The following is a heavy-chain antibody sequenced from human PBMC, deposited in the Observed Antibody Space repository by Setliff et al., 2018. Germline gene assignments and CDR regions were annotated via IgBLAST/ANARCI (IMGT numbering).Heavy chain of an antibody. J-gene: IGHJ3*02. CDR1: GASITSGHY. D-gene: IGHD3-3*01. CDR2: IYHRGRT. CDR3: ASPRRDDLDSPFDAFDI. V-gene: IGHV4-38-2*01. Sequence: SETLSLTCGVSGASITSGHYWGWIRQPPGKGLEWIGTIYHRGRTHYNPSLRSRVTMSLDTSKNQFSLRLSSVTAADTAVYYCASPRRDDLDSPFDAFDIWGQGTMVTVSS.